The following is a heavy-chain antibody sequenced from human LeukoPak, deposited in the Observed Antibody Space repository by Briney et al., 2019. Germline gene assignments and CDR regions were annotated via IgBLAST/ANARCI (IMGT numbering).Heavy chain of an antibody. CDR1: GFTFSRNS. J-gene: IGHJ4*02. D-gene: IGHD5-18*01. Sequence: GGSLRLSCAASGFTFSRNSMNWVRQAPGKGLEWVSSISTSSSYIYYADSVKGRFTISRDNAKNSLYLQMNSLRAEDTALYYCARDSTGYGYEEWNWGQGTLVTVSS. CDR3: ARDSTGYGYEEWN. CDR2: ISTSSSYI. V-gene: IGHV3-21*06.